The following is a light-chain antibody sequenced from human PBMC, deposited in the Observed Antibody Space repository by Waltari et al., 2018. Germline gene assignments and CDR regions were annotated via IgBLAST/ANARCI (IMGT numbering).Light chain of an antibody. J-gene: IGKJ2*01. V-gene: IGKV4-1*01. CDR1: QSLLYSSNNKYY. Sequence: DIVMTQSPDSLAVSLGERATINCKSSQSLLYSSNNKYYLAWYRQKPGQPPKLLIYLASTRESVVPDRFSGSGSGTDFTLTISSLQAEDVAVYYCQQYYNIPYTFGQGTKLEIK. CDR2: LAS. CDR3: QQYYNIPYT.